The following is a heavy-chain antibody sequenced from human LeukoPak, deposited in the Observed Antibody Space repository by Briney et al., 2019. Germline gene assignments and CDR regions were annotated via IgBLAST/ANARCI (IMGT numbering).Heavy chain of an antibody. CDR2: IYYSGST. D-gene: IGHD6-19*01. CDR3: ARVIAVAGTLHFDY. J-gene: IGHJ4*02. V-gene: IGHV4-59*01. Sequence: PSETLSLTCTVSGGSISSYYWSWIRQPPGKGLEWIGYIYYSGSTNYNPSLKSRVTISVDTSKNRFSLKLSSVTAADTAVYYCARVIAVAGTLHFDYWGQGTLVTVSS. CDR1: GGSISSYY.